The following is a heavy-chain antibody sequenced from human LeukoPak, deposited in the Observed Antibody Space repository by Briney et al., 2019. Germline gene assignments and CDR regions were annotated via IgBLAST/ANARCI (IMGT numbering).Heavy chain of an antibody. D-gene: IGHD6-25*01. CDR2: INPNSGGT. J-gene: IGHJ6*03. CDR1: GYTFTGYY. V-gene: IGHV1-2*02. Sequence: ASVKVSCKASGYTFTGYYMHWVRQAPGQGLEWMGWINPNSGGTNYAQKFQGRVTMTRDTSISTAYMELSRLRSDDTAVYYCARDQGEQRDYYYYMDVWGKGTTVTVSS. CDR3: ARDQGEQRDYYYYMDV.